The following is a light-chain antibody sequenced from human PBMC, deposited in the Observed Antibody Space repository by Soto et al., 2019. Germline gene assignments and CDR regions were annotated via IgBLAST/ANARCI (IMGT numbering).Light chain of an antibody. CDR1: QSILYSGNNKNY. V-gene: IGKV4-1*01. CDR2: WAS. J-gene: IGKJ3*01. Sequence: DIVMTQSPDSLAVSLGERATINCKSSQSILYSGNNKNYLAWYQQKPGQPPKLLIYWASIRESGVPDRFSGSGSGTDFTLTISSLQVEDVAVYYCQQYYSNPPRVTFGPGTKVDIK. CDR3: QQYYSNPPRVT.